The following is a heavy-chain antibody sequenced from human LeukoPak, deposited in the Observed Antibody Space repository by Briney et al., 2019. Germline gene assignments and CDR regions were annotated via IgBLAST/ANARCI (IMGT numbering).Heavy chain of an antibody. D-gene: IGHD5-12*01. V-gene: IGHV4-34*01. Sequence: SETLSLTCAVYGGSFSGYYWRWIRQPPGKGLEWIGEINHSGSTNYNPSLKSRVTISVDTSKNQFSLKLSSVTAADTAVYYCARAGQQGWLQLADYWGQGTLVTVSS. J-gene: IGHJ4*02. CDR3: ARAGQQGWLQLADY. CDR2: INHSGST. CDR1: GGSFSGYY.